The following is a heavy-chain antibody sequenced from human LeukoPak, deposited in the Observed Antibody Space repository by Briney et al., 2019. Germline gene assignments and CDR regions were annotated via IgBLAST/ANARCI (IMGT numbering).Heavy chain of an antibody. CDR2: INHSGST. Sequence: SETLSLTCAVYGRSFSGYYWSWIRQPPGKGLEWIGEINHSGSTNYNPSLKSRVTISVDTSKNQFSLKLSSVTAADTAVYYCARLGGYSYGYGYWGQGTLVTVSS. CDR1: GRSFSGYY. CDR3: ARLGGYSYGYGY. V-gene: IGHV4-34*01. J-gene: IGHJ4*02. D-gene: IGHD5-18*01.